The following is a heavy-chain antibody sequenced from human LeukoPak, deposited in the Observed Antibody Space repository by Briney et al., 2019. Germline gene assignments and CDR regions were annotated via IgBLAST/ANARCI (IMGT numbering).Heavy chain of an antibody. V-gene: IGHV4-34*01. CDR3: AAGGRRRMTRVVVSYNWFDP. J-gene: IGHJ5*02. CDR1: GDSFCGYY. Sequence: PGTPSHTCAVYGDSFCGYYWSSSRPPPGKGLEWSGEINHSGSTNYNPSLKRRVTLSLDTPKNQCSLRLSSVTAADTPVFFCAAGGRRRMTRVVVSYNWFDPWGQGTLVTVSS. CDR2: INHSGST. D-gene: IGHD2-15*01.